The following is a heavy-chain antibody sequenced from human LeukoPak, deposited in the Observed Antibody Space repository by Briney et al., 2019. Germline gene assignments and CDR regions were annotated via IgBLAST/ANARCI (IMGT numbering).Heavy chain of an antibody. CDR3: ARDRWFGELTHYFDY. D-gene: IGHD3-10*01. CDR1: GFNFSSYE. CDR2: ISSSGSTI. Sequence: GGSLRLSCAASGFNFSSYEMIWVRQAPGKGLEWVSYISSSGSTIYYAYSVKGRFAISRDNDKNSLYLQMNSLRAEDTAVYYCARDRWFGELTHYFDYWGQGTLVTVSS. V-gene: IGHV3-48*03. J-gene: IGHJ4*02.